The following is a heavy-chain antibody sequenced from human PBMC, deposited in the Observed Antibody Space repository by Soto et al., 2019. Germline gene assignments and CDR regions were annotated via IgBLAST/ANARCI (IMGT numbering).Heavy chain of an antibody. J-gene: IGHJ5*02. Sequence: ASVKVSCKASGYTFTSYGISWVRQAPGQGLEWMGWISAYNGNTNYAQKLQGRVTMTTDTSTSTAYMELRSLRSDDTAVYHCARGGVVRGVISYTNWFDPWGQGTLVTVSS. D-gene: IGHD3-10*01. CDR1: GYTFTSYG. CDR3: ARGGVVRGVISYTNWFDP. V-gene: IGHV1-18*01. CDR2: ISAYNGNT.